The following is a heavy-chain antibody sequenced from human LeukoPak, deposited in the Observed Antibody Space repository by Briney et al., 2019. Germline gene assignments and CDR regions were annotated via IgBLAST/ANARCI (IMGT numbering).Heavy chain of an antibody. V-gene: IGHV3-23*01. CDR1: GFTFNNYA. Sequence: PGGSLRLSCAASGFTFNNYAMNWVRQAPGKGLEWVSSISGNGGSTYYADSVKGRFTISRDNSNNTLYLQMNSLRAEDTAVYYCAKDRSSGSYPRGNEYWGRGTLVTVSS. CDR2: ISGNGGST. D-gene: IGHD1-26*01. J-gene: IGHJ4*02. CDR3: AKDRSSGSYPRGNEY.